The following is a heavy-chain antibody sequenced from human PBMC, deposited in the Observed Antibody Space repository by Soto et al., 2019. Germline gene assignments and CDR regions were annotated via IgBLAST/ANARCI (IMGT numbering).Heavy chain of an antibody. J-gene: IGHJ4*02. V-gene: IGHV3-30-3*01. D-gene: IGHD1-20*01. CDR2: ISYDGSNK. CDR3: ARDRYNWNHYFDY. CDR1: GFTFSSYA. Sequence: QVQLVESGGGVVQPGRSLRLSCAASGFTFSSYAMHWVRQAPGKGLEWVAVISYDGSNKYYADSVKGRFTISRDNSKNTLYLQMNSLRVEDTAVYYCARDRYNWNHYFDYWGQGTLVTVSS.